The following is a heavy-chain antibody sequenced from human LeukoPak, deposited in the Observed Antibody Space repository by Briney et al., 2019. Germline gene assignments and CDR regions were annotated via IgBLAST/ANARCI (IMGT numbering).Heavy chain of an antibody. CDR3: ATTSGYRNYYYYYIDV. Sequence: SETLSLTCTVSGVSISNTVYYWGWIRQAPGKGLEWIGTSFDGGDSYYNPSLKSRVTMSVDGSKNQFSLTLASVTAADTAVYYCATTSGYRNYYYYYIDVWGKGTTVTVSS. CDR2: SFDGGDS. CDR1: GVSISNTVYY. V-gene: IGHV4-39*01. D-gene: IGHD3-22*01. J-gene: IGHJ6*03.